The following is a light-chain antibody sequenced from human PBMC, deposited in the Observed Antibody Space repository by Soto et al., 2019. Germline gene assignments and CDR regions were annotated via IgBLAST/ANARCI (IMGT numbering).Light chain of an antibody. CDR2: EVS. CDR1: SSDVGGYNY. J-gene: IGLJ3*02. Sequence: QSVLTQPASVSGSPGQSITISCTGISSDVGGYNYVSWYQQHPGKAPKLMIYEVSNRPSGVSNRFSGSKSGNTASLTISGLQAEDEADYYCSSYTSSSTLPNWVFGGGTKLTVL. V-gene: IGLV2-14*01. CDR3: SSYTSSSTLPNWV.